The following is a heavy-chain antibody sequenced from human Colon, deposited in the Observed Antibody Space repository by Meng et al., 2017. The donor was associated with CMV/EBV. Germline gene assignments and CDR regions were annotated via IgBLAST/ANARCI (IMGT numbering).Heavy chain of an antibody. CDR2: ISSRGDTI. CDR3: VRDDGGTSSRLYFHYGMDV. CDR1: GFTFSRYE. D-gene: IGHD6-13*01. Sequence: GESLKISCAASGFTFSRYEMNWVRQAPGKGLEWISYISSRGDTIYYADSVKGRFTISRDNANNSLLLQMQSLRADDTATYYCVRDDGGTSSRLYFHYGMDVWGRGTAVTVSS. J-gene: IGHJ6*02. V-gene: IGHV3-48*03.